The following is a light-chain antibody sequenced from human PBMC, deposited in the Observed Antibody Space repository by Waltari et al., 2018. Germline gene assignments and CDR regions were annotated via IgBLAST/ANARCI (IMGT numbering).Light chain of an antibody. Sequence: QSALTKPASGSGSPGQSITISCSGTDSDVGAYEFVPWYQQHPGKAPHLIIYEVSNRPSGISNRFSATKSGNTASLTISGLQAEDEADYYCSSYTTSSAPGVFGTGTRVTVL. CDR2: EVS. V-gene: IGLV2-14*01. CDR1: DSDVGAYEF. J-gene: IGLJ1*01. CDR3: SSYTTSSAPGV.